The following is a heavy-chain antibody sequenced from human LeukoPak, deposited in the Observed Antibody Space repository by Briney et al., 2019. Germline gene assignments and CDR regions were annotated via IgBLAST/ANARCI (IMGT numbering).Heavy chain of an antibody. CDR1: RFTPAVHD. CDR2: VSAGHHA. CDR3: VREARGYHYTYFDY. Sequence: PGRSLRLSCTPSRFTPAVHDMHCVRQTTGDGRGWVAAVSAGHHAFYAGSVKRRFTVSREDAKDSLYLQMNSLRAGDTAVYYCVREARGYHYTYFDYWGQGSLVTVSS. D-gene: IGHD5-18*01. J-gene: IGHJ4*02. V-gene: IGHV3-13*01.